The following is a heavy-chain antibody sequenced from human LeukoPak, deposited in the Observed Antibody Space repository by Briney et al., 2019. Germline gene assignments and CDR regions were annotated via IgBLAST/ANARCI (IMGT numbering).Heavy chain of an antibody. CDR1: GFTFSSYS. CDR2: ISSSSSYI. CDR3: ARDKVRYYYYYYGMDV. Sequence: GGSLRLSCAASGFTFSSYSMNWVRQAPGKGLEWVSSISSSSSYIYYADSVKGRFTISRDNARNSLYLQMNSLRAEDTAVYYCARDKVRYYYYYYGMDVWGQGTTVTVSS. D-gene: IGHD3-10*01. J-gene: IGHJ6*02. V-gene: IGHV3-21*01.